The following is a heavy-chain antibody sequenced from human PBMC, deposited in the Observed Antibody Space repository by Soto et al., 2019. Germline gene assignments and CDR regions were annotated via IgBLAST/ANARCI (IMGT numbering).Heavy chain of an antibody. Sequence: AESLRLSWAASGFTFSAYYMSLIRHAPGRGLEWISYSSNSGTFARYATSVKGRFSISRDNANNSLYLEMNSLRVEDTAVYYCARSGDNFNVLDYWGQGTPVNVSA. CDR2: SSNSGTFA. CDR3: ARSGDNFNVLDY. D-gene: IGHD1-1*01. CDR1: GFTFSAYY. J-gene: IGHJ4*02. V-gene: IGHV3-11*06.